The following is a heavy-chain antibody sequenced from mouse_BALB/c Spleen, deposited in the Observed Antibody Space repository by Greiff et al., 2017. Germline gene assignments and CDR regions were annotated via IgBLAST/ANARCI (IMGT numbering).Heavy chain of an antibody. D-gene: IGHD2-14*01. CDR3: AREGPYRYQAY. Sequence: EVKLMESGPGLVKPSQSLSLTCTVTGYSITSDYAWNWIRQFPGNKLEWMGYISYSGSTSYNPSLKSRISITRDTSKNQFFLQLNSVTTEDTATYYCAREGPYRYQAYWGQGTLVTVSA. V-gene: IGHV3-2*02. J-gene: IGHJ3*01. CDR1: GYSITSDYA. CDR2: ISYSGST.